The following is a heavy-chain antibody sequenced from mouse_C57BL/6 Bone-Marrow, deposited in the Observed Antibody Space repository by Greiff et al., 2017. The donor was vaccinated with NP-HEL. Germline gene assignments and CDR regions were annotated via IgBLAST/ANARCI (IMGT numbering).Heavy chain of an antibody. D-gene: IGHD2-4*01. V-gene: IGHV1-64*01. CDR3: AREGIYYDYDGGYFDY. CDR2: IHPNSGST. Sequence: QVQLQQPGAELVKPGASVKLSCKASGYTFTSYWMHWVKQRPGQGLEWIGKIHPNSGSTNYNEKFKSKATLTVDKSSSTAYMQLSSLTSEDSAVYYCAREGIYYDYDGGYFDYWGQGTTLTGSS. J-gene: IGHJ2*01. CDR1: GYTFTSYW.